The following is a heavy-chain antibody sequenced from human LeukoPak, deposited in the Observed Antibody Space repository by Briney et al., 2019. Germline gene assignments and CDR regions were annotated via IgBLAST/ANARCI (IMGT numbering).Heavy chain of an antibody. J-gene: IGHJ4*02. CDR3: VGDPVYKTGYLR. CDR2: ISGSGGST. CDR1: GFTFSSYA. D-gene: IGHD3-9*01. Sequence: PGGSLRLSCAASGFTFSSYAMSWVRQAPGKGLEWVSAISGSGGSTYYADFVKGRFTISRDNSKNTLYLQMSSLRAEDTAVYYCVGDPVYKTGYLRWGQGTRVTVSA. V-gene: IGHV3-23*01.